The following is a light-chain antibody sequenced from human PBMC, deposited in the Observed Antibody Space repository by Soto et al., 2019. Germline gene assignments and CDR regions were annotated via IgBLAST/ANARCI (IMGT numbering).Light chain of an antibody. V-gene: IGKV1-39*01. J-gene: IGKJ1*01. Sequence: DIQMTQSPSSLSASVGDRVTITCRASQSISSYLNWYQQKPGKAPNLLIFAASSLQSGVPSRFSGSGSGTDFTLTISSLQPEDFATYYCQQSYSTPQTFGQETKVDIK. CDR2: AAS. CDR3: QQSYSTPQT. CDR1: QSISSY.